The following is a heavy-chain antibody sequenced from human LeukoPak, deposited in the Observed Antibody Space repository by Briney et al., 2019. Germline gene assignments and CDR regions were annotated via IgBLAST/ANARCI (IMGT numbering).Heavy chain of an antibody. CDR2: ISGSGNTT. D-gene: IGHD3-10*01. CDR1: QFTFSNYA. V-gene: IGHV3-23*01. Sequence: PGGSLRLSCAASQFTFSNYAMSWVRQAPGKGLEWVSAISGSGNTTYFGDSVTGRFTISRDNAENSLYLQLNSLRAEDTAMYYCAGDRGYLQFDYWGQGTLVTVSS. J-gene: IGHJ4*02. CDR3: AGDRGYLQFDY.